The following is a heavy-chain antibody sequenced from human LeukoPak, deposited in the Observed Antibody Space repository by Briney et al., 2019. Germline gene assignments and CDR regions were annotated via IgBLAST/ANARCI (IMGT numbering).Heavy chain of an antibody. Sequence: SETLSLTCTVSGGSISSSSYYWGWIRRPPGRGLEWIGSIYYSGSTYYNPSLKSRVTISVDTSKNQFSLKLSSVTAADTAVYYCARAAALTTDAFDTWGQGTMVTVSS. CDR3: ARAAALTTDAFDT. CDR2: IYYSGST. J-gene: IGHJ3*02. CDR1: GGSISSSSYY. V-gene: IGHV4-39*07. D-gene: IGHD6-13*01.